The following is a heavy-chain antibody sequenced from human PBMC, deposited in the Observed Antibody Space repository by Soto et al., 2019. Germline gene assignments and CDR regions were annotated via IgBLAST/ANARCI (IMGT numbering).Heavy chain of an antibody. CDR3: ARDYGATSPDYSDY. D-gene: IGHD4-17*01. CDR1: GYTFTSYN. CDR2: ISAHSGDT. J-gene: IGHJ4*02. V-gene: IGHV1-18*04. Sequence: QVQLVQSGAEVKKPGASVKVSCKTSGYTFTSYNINWVRQAPGQGLEWLGWISAHSGDTKYIEKVQGRITMTTDTSTKTGYMELWSLTPDDTAVYFCARDYGATSPDYSDYWGQGTLVTVSS.